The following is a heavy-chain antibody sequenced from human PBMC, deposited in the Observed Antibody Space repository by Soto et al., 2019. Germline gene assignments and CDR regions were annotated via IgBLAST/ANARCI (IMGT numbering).Heavy chain of an antibody. J-gene: IGHJ4*02. D-gene: IGHD2-15*01. CDR3: ARLGSVCSGGSCYSYFDY. CDR2: IYPGDSDT. CDR1: GYSFTSYW. V-gene: IGHV5-51*01. Sequence: GESLKISCKGSGYSFTSYWIGWVRQMPGKGLEWMGIIYPGDSDTRYSPSFQGQVTISADKSISTAYLQWSSLKASDTAMYYCARLGSVCSGGSCYSYFDYWGQGTLVTVSS.